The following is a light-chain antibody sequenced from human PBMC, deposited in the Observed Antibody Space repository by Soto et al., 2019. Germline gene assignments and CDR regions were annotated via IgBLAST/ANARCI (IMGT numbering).Light chain of an antibody. Sequence: EIQVTESPASRSASLGDRVTITCRASESISRWLAWYQQKPGKAPKLLIYKASSLESGVPSRFSGSGSGTEFTLTINSLHADDFATYHCQQHNRFSITFGQGTRLDIK. CDR3: QQHNRFSIT. CDR1: ESISRW. CDR2: KAS. V-gene: IGKV1-5*03. J-gene: IGKJ5*01.